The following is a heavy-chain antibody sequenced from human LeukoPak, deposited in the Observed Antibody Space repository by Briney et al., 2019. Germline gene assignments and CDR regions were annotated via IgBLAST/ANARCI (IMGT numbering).Heavy chain of an antibody. CDR3: ARRVMNYDSSGYYFDY. Sequence: SETLSLTCTVSGGSISSYYWSWIRQPPAKGLEWIGYIYYSGSTNYNPSLKSRVTISVDTSKNQFSLKMSSVTAADTAVYYCARRVMNYDSSGYYFDYWGQGTLVTVSS. V-gene: IGHV4-59*08. J-gene: IGHJ4*02. CDR2: IYYSGST. D-gene: IGHD3-22*01. CDR1: GGSISSYY.